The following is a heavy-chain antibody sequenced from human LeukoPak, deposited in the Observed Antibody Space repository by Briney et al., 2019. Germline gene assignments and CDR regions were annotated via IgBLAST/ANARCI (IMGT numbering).Heavy chain of an antibody. V-gene: IGHV4-39*01. J-gene: IGHJ5*02. CDR1: CDSITSSSYY. Sequence: SETLSLTCTVSCDSITSSSYYWGWIRQPPGKGLEWIGRIYFGCSTYYNPSLNRRVTISVDMSKKQFSLKLTSVTAADTAVYYCASIGMRYSSCNHWGQGTLVIV. D-gene: IGHD6-13*01. CDR2: IYFGCST. CDR3: ASIGMRYSSCNH.